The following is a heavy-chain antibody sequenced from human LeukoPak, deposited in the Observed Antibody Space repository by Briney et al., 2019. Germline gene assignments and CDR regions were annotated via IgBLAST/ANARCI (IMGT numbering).Heavy chain of an antibody. V-gene: IGHV4-59*01. Sequence: SETLSLTCTVSGGSISTYYWSWIRQPPGKGLEWIGYIYNSGSANYNPSLKSRVTISVDMSNNQFSLKLRSVTAADTAVYYCARDVSGIYYDGSDYWGQGAPVTVSS. CDR2: IYNSGSA. CDR1: GGSISTYY. J-gene: IGHJ4*02. D-gene: IGHD1-26*01. CDR3: ARDVSGIYYDGSDY.